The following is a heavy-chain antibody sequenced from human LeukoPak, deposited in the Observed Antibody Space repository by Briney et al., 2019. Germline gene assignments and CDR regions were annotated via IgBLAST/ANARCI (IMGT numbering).Heavy chain of an antibody. J-gene: IGHJ3*02. CDR3: TSLRTAVPHAGEAYDI. CDR1: GFTFSSYG. V-gene: IGHV3-33*01. CDR2: IWYDGSNK. Sequence: GGSLRLSCAASGFTFSSYGMHWVRQAPGKGLEWVAVIWYDGSNKYYADSVKGRFTISRDNSKNTLYLQMNSLRAEDTAVYYCTSLRTAVPHAGEAYDIWGQGTLVTVSS. D-gene: IGHD2-2*01.